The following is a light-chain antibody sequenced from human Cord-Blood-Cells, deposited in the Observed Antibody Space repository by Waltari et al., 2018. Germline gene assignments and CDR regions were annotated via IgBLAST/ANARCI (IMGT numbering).Light chain of an antibody. J-gene: IGLJ3*02. CDR2: DVS. CDR1: SSDVGRYNA. Sequence: QSALTQPASASWSPGQSNTIPSPGTSSDVGRYNAVCWYQQHPGKAPKRIIYDVSNRPSWVSNRFSGSKSGNTASLTISGLQAEDEADYYCSSYTSSSTWVFGGGTKLTVL. CDR3: SSYTSSSTWV. V-gene: IGLV2-14*01.